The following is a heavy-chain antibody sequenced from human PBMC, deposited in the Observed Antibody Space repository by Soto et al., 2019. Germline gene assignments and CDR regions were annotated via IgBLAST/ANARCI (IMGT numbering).Heavy chain of an antibody. CDR3: ARSITGTSSWFDP. D-gene: IGHD1-7*01. J-gene: IGHJ5*02. CDR1: GGSVSSGSYY. CDR2: IYYSGST. V-gene: IGHV4-61*01. Sequence: PSETLSLTCTVSGGSVSSGSYYWRWIRQPPGKGLEWIGYIYYSGSTNYNPSLKSRVTISVDTSKNQFSLKLSSVTAADTAVYYCARSITGTSSWFDPWGQGTLVTVSS.